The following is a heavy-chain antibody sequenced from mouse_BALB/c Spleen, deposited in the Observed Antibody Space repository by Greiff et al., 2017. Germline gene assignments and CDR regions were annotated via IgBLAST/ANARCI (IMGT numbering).Heavy chain of an antibody. Sequence: EVQRVESAPSLAKPSQTLSLTCSVTGDSITSGYWNWIRKFPGNKLEYMGYISYSGSTYYNPSLKSRISITRDTSKNQYYLQLNSVTTEDTATYCCARYDSSYAMDYWGQGTSVTVSS. J-gene: IGHJ4*01. CDR2: ISYSGST. CDR3: ARYDSSYAMDY. V-gene: IGHV3-8*02. CDR1: GDSITSGY. D-gene: IGHD1-3*01.